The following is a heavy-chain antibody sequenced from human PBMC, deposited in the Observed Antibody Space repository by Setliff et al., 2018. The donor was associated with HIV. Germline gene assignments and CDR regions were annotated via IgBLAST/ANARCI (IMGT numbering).Heavy chain of an antibody. D-gene: IGHD2-15*01. V-gene: IGHV4-61*02. CDR3: ARDGVGVVGSYWYFDL. CDR2: IYTSGST. Sequence: SETLSLTCSVSGGSISSGSYYWSWIRQPAGKGPEWIGRIYTSGSTNYNPSLKSRVTMSLDTSKKQFSLKLSSVTAADTAVYYCARDGVGVVGSYWYFDLWGRGTLVTVSS. CDR1: GGSISSGSYY. J-gene: IGHJ2*01.